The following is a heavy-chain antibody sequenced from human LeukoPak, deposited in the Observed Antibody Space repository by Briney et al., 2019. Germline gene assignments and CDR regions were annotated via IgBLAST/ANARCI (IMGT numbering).Heavy chain of an antibody. D-gene: IGHD3-16*01. CDR3: ARLYDYVWGSSPFDY. Sequence: ASVKVSCKASGCTFTSSGISWVRPAPGQGREWMGWISAYNGNTNYAQKLQGRVTMTTDTSTSTAYMELRSLRSDDTAVYYCARLYDYVWGSSPFDYWGQGTLVTVSS. V-gene: IGHV1-18*01. J-gene: IGHJ4*02. CDR1: GCTFTSSG. CDR2: ISAYNGNT.